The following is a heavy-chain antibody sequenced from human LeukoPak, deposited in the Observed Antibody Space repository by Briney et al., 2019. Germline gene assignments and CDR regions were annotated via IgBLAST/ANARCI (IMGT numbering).Heavy chain of an antibody. D-gene: IGHD2-2*01. J-gene: IGHJ4*02. V-gene: IGHV3-20*04. CDR3: ARDKATVVVPAAIFSDY. Sequence: PGGSLRLSCAASGFTFDDYGMSWVRQAPGKGLEWVSGINWNGGSTGYADSVKGRFTTSRDNAKNSLYLQMNSLRAEDTALYYCARDKATVVVPAAIFSDYWGQGTLVTVSS. CDR2: INWNGGST. CDR1: GFTFDDYG.